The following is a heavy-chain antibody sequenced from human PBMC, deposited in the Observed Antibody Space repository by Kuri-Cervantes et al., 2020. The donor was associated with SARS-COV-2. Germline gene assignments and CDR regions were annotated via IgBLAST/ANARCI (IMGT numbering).Heavy chain of an antibody. CDR2: FDPEDGET. CDR1: GYTLTELS. Sequence: ASVKVSCKVSGYTLTELSMHWVRQAPGKGLEWMGGFDPEDGETIYAQKFQGRVTTTEDTSTDTAYMELSSLRSEDTAVYYCAREGQTYYDFWSGYYTEYYYYMDVWGKGTTVTVSS. D-gene: IGHD3-3*01. V-gene: IGHV1-24*01. J-gene: IGHJ6*03. CDR3: AREGQTYYDFWSGYYTEYYYYMDV.